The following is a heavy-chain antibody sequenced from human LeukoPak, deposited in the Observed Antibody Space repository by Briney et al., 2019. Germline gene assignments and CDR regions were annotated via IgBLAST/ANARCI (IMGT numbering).Heavy chain of an antibody. D-gene: IGHD5-12*01. Sequence: GGSLRLSCAASGYTFSNYWMSWVRQAPGKGLEWVANIKQDGSEKYYVDSVKGRFTISRDNAKNSLYLQMNSLRAEDTAVYYCARPSGGYSFDYWGQGTLVTVSS. V-gene: IGHV3-7*01. J-gene: IGHJ4*02. CDR2: IKQDGSEK. CDR1: GYTFSNYW. CDR3: ARPSGGYSFDY.